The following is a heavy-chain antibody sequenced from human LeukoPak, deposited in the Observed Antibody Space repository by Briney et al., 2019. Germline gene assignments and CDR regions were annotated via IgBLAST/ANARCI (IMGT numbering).Heavy chain of an antibody. D-gene: IGHD6-13*01. Sequence: GGSLRLSCAASGFTFSDSYMSWVRQAPGKGLEWISVVYSDDSTYYADSVLGRFTVSRDNSKNTMYLQMNSLRAGDTALYYCTRDWGAASGYWGQGTLVTVSS. J-gene: IGHJ4*02. V-gene: IGHV3-53*01. CDR2: VYSDDST. CDR1: GFTFSDSY. CDR3: TRDWGAASGY.